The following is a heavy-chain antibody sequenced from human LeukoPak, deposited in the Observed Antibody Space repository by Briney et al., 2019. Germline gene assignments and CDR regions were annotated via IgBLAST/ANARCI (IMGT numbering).Heavy chain of an antibody. V-gene: IGHV3-30-3*01. CDR3: ARDPGNFGH. CDR1: GFSFRSYA. Sequence: PGGSLRLSCAASGFSFRSYAMHWVRQAPGKGLEWVAVISYDGSDKYYADSVKGRFTISRDNSKNTLYLQMNSLRAEDTAVYYCARDPGNFGHWGQGTLVTVSS. J-gene: IGHJ5*02. CDR2: ISYDGSDK.